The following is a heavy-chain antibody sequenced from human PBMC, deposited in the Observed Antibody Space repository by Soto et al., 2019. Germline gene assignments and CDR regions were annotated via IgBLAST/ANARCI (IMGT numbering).Heavy chain of an antibody. CDR1: GFTFIDHY. J-gene: IGHJ4*02. Sequence: GGSLRLSCAASGFTFIDHYMDWVRQAPWKGLEWVGRTRNKANSYTTEYAASVKGRFTISRDDSKNSLYLQMNSLKTEDTAVYYCAREGTYNWNDVWDYWGQGTLVTVSS. V-gene: IGHV3-72*01. CDR2: TRNKANSYTT. D-gene: IGHD1-20*01. CDR3: AREGTYNWNDVWDY.